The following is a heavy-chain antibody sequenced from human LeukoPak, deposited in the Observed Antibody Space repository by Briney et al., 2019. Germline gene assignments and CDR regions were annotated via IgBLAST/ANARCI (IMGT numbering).Heavy chain of an antibody. V-gene: IGHV1-2*02. CDR1: GYTFTGYY. J-gene: IGHJ4*02. CDR2: INPNNGGT. D-gene: IGHD4-17*01. CDR3: ARDLYGDYVNDY. Sequence: ASVKVSCKASGYTFTGYYMHWVRQAPGQGLEWMGWINPNNGGTNYAQKFQGRVTTTRDTSISTAYMELSRLRSDETAVYYCARDLYGDYVNDYWGQGTLVTVSS.